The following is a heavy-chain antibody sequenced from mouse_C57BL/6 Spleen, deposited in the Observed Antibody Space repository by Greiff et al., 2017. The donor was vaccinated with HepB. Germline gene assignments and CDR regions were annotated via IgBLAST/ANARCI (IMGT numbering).Heavy chain of an antibody. CDR1: GFNIKDYY. V-gene: IGHV14-2*01. CDR2: IDPEDGET. J-gene: IGHJ2*01. CDR3: AVFITTVVDPH. D-gene: IGHD1-1*01. Sequence: VQLKQSGAELVKPGASVKLSCTASGFNIKDYYMHWVKQRTEQGLEWIGRIDPEDGETKYAPKFQGKATITADTYSNTAYLHLISLTTEDTAVYYCAVFITTVVDPHWGQGTTHTVSS.